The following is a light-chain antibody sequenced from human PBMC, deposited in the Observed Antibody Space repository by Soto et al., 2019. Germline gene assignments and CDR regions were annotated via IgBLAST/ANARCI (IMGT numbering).Light chain of an antibody. CDR3: QVWDSSSDHHVV. J-gene: IGLJ2*01. CDR1: NIGSKS. Sequence: SYELTQPPSVSVAPGKTAKITCGGNNIGSKSVHWYQQKPGQAPVLVIYYDSDRPSGIPERFSGSNSRNKATLTISRVEAGDEADYYCQVWDSSSDHHVVFGGGTQLTVL. CDR2: YDS. V-gene: IGLV3-21*04.